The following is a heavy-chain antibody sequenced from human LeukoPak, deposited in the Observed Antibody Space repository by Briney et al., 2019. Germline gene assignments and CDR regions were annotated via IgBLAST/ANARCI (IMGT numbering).Heavy chain of an antibody. CDR3: ARLRENWSGWGTTTGDV. CDR2: IIPIFGTA. CDR1: GGTFSSYA. J-gene: IGHJ6*04. V-gene: IGHV1-69*05. Sequence: SVKVSCKASGGTFSSYAISWVQQAPGQGLEWMGRIIPIFGTANYAQKFQGRVTITTDESTSTAYMELSSLRSEVTAVYYCARLRENWSGWGTTTGDVWGKGTTVTVSS. D-gene: IGHD3-3*01.